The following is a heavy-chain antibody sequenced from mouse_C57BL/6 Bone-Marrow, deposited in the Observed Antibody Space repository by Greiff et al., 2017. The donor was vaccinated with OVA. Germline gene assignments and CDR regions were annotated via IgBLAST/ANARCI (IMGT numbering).Heavy chain of an antibody. CDR2: IYPGSGNT. CDR3: ARLEGDWDFDV. V-gene: IGHV1-76*01. Sequence: QVQLKESGAELVRPGASVNLSCKASGYTFTDYYINWVKQRPGQGLEWIARIYPGSGNTYYNEKFKGKATLTAEKSSSTAYMQLSSLTSEDSAVYFCARLEGDWDFDVWGTGTTVTVSS. J-gene: IGHJ1*03. CDR1: GYTFTDYY.